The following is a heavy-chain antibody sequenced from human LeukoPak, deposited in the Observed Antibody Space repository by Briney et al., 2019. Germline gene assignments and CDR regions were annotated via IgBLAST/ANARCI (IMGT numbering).Heavy chain of an antibody. V-gene: IGHV1-69*05. J-gene: IGHJ5*02. CDR3: ARESYCSSTSCYFLGFDP. CDR2: IIPIFGTA. Sequence: SVKVSCKASGGTSSNYAISWVRQAPGQGLEWMGGIIPIFGTANYAQKFQGRVTIITDESTSTAYMELSSLRSEDTAVYYCARESYCSSTSCYFLGFDPWGQGTLVTVSS. CDR1: GGTSSNYA. D-gene: IGHD2-2*01.